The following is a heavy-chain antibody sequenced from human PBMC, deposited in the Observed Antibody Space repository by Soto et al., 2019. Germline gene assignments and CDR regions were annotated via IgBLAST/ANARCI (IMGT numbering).Heavy chain of an antibody. CDR2: INHSGSS. J-gene: IGHJ6*03. CDR1: GGSFSGYY. Sequence: QVQLQQWGAGLLKPSETLSLTCAVYGGSFSGYYWSWIRQPPGKGLEWIGEINHSGSSNYNPSLKIRVTISVDSSRNQFSLKLSSVTAADTAVYFCARVSSYYNLLTGYLNYYYYYMDVWGKGTTVTVSS. CDR3: ARVSSYYNLLTGYLNYYYYYMDV. D-gene: IGHD3-9*01. V-gene: IGHV4-34*01.